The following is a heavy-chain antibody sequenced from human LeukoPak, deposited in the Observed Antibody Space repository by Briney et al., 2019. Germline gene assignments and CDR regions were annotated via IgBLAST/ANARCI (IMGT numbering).Heavy chain of an antibody. V-gene: IGHV3-23*01. CDR1: EFTFNNYA. D-gene: IGHD5-18*01. CDR3: AKDLNAMVTAYYMDV. Sequence: GGSLRLSCAASEFTFNNYAMSWVRQAPGKGLEWVSTISGSGVSTYYADSVKGRFTISRDNSKNTLYLQMNSLRAEDTAVYYCAKDLNAMVTAYYMDVWGKGTTVTISS. CDR2: ISGSGVST. J-gene: IGHJ6*03.